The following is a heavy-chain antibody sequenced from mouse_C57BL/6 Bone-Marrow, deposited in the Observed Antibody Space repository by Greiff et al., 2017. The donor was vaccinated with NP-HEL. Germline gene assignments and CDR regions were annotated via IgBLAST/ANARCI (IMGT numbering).Heavy chain of an antibody. J-gene: IGHJ3*01. CDR1: GYTFTDYY. CDR3: AFYDYGSTGGFAG. CDR2: IYPGSGNT. D-gene: IGHD1-1*01. V-gene: IGHV1-76*01. Sequence: QVQLKESGAELVRPGASVKLSCKASGYTFTDYYINWVKQRPGQGLEWIARIYPGSGNTYYNEKFKGKATLTAEKSSSTAYMQLSSLTSEDSAVYFCAFYDYGSTGGFAGWGKGTMVTVSA.